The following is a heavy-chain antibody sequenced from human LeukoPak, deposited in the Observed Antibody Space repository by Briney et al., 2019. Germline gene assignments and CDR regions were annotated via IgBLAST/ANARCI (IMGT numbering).Heavy chain of an antibody. CDR2: INHSGST. D-gene: IGHD3-22*01. CDR3: ASLALYYYDSSGYPTPFDY. J-gene: IGHJ4*02. V-gene: IGHV4-34*01. Sequence: PSETLSLTCAVYGGSFSGYYWSWIRQPPGKGLEWIEEINHSGSTNYNPSLKSRVTISVDTSKNQFSLKLSSVTAADTAVYCCASLALYYYDSSGYPTPFDYWGQGTLVTVSS. CDR1: GGSFSGYY.